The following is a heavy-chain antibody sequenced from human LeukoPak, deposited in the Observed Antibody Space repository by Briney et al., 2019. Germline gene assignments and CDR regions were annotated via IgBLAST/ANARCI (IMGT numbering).Heavy chain of an antibody. CDR3: VREKDGGDFDH. Sequence: VASVKVSCTVSGYVFTTYFIHWVRQAPGQGLEWMGRINPGDGGTHFARKFQDRVTMTRDTSTSTVDMELSGVRSEDSALYHCVREKDGGDFDHWGPGTLVTVSS. J-gene: IGHJ4*02. D-gene: IGHD3-16*01. CDR1: GYVFTTYF. CDR2: INPGDGGT. V-gene: IGHV1-46*01.